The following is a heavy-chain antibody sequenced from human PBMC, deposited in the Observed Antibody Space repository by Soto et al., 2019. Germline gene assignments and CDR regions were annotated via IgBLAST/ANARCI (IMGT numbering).Heavy chain of an antibody. CDR3: ARGVAVAVTWGYCYDGMDV. D-gene: IGHD6-19*01. CDR1: GGSVSNYA. Sequence: VQLVQSGAEVKKPGSSVTVSCKASGGSVSNYAISWVRQAPGQGLEWMGGIIPFFGTPNYAQKFLGKVTITADKSTNTGYMELNSLTYEDSAVYFCARGVAVAVTWGYCYDGMDVWGQGTTVTDSS. V-gene: IGHV1-69*06. CDR2: IIPFFGTP. J-gene: IGHJ6*02.